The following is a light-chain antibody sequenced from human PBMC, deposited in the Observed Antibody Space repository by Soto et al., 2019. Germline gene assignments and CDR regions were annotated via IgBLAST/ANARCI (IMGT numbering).Light chain of an antibody. CDR3: QSADSSGTYWV. J-gene: IGLJ3*02. Sequence: SYDLTQPPSVSVSPGQTARITCSGDALPKQYAYWYQQKPGQAPVLVIYKDNERPSGIPERFSGSSSGTTVTLTISGVQAEDEADYYCQSADSSGTYWVFGGGTKLTVL. CDR1: ALPKQY. V-gene: IGLV3-25*03. CDR2: KDN.